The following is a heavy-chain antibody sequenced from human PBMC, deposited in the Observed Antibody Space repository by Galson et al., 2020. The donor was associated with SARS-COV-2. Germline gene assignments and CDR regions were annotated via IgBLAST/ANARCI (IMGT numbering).Heavy chain of an antibody. CDR1: GFTVSTNY. D-gene: IGHD3-16*01. V-gene: IGHV3-53*01. CDR2: IYRNGST. J-gene: IGHJ1*01. Sequence: GGSLRLSCAASGFTVSTNYMSWVRQTPGKGLEWVSLIYRNGSTYYADSVKGRFTISRDNFQNTLYLQMNSLTAEDTAVYYCARLWGIQRPAEYFQHWGQGTLVTVSS. CDR3: ARLWGIQRPAEYFQH.